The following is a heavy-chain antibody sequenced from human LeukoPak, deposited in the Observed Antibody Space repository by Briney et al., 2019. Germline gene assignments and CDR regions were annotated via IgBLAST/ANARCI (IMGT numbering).Heavy chain of an antibody. Sequence: ASVKVSCKASGYTFTSYGISWVRQAPGQGLEWMGWISAYNGNTNYAQKLQGRVTMTTDTSTSTAYMELRSLRSDDTAVYYCARIAPYYYGSGSYPRYNWFDPWGQGTLVTVSS. J-gene: IGHJ5*02. D-gene: IGHD3-10*01. V-gene: IGHV1-18*01. CDR3: ARIAPYYYGSGSYPRYNWFDP. CDR2: ISAYNGNT. CDR1: GYTFTSYG.